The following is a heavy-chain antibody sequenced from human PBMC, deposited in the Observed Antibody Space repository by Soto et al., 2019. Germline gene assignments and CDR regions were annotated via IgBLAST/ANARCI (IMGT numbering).Heavy chain of an antibody. CDR1: GFTFSSYA. V-gene: IGHV3-23*01. J-gene: IGHJ4*02. Sequence: PGGSLRLSCAASGFTFSSYAMSWVRQAPGKGLEWVSAISGSGGSTYYADSVKGRFTISRDNSKNTLYLQMNSLRAEDTAVYYCAKVGYCSGGSCYYNLYYFDYWGQGTPVTVSS. CDR3: AKVGYCSGGSCYYNLYYFDY. CDR2: ISGSGGST. D-gene: IGHD2-15*01.